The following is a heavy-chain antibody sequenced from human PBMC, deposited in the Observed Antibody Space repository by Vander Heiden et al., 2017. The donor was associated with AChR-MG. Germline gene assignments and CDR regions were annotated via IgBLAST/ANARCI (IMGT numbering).Heavy chain of an antibody. CDR1: GFTFRSYA. Sequence: EVQLLESGGGLVQPGGSLRLSCAASGFTFRSYAMSWVRPAPGKGLEWVSAISGSGGSTYYADSVKGRFTISRDNSKNTLYLQMNSLRAEDTAVYYCAKDWSDRGFGESASEYFQHWGQGTLVTVSS. D-gene: IGHD3-10*01. CDR2: ISGSGGST. V-gene: IGHV3-23*01. CDR3: AKDWSDRGFGESASEYFQH. J-gene: IGHJ1*01.